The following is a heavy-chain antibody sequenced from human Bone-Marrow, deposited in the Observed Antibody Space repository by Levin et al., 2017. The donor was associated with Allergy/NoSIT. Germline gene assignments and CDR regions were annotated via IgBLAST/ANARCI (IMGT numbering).Heavy chain of an antibody. J-gene: IGHJ4*02. CDR1: GISFSSFE. D-gene: IGHD3-3*01. CDR2: ISSTGSTI. CDR3: ARLWRGFSGAY. Sequence: SCAASGISFSSFEMNWVRQAPGKGLEWISYISSTGSTIHYADSVKGRFTISRDNAKNSLYLQMIRLSVEDTAVYYCARLWRGFSGAYWGQGTVVTVSS. V-gene: IGHV3-48*03.